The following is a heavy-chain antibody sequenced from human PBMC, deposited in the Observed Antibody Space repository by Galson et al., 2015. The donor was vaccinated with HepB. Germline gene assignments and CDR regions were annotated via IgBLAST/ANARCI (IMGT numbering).Heavy chain of an antibody. D-gene: IGHD5-24*01. CDR2: IDPSDFYT. J-gene: IGHJ4*02. Sequence: QSGAEVKKPGESLRISCKGSGYSFTSYWISWVRQMPGKGLEWMVRIDPSDFYTNYSPSFQGHVTISADKSISTAYLQWSSLKASDTAMYYCARHESDGYNSYSEFLLDYWGQGTLVTVSS. V-gene: IGHV5-10-1*01. CDR1: GYSFTSYW. CDR3: ARHESDGYNSYSEFLLDY.